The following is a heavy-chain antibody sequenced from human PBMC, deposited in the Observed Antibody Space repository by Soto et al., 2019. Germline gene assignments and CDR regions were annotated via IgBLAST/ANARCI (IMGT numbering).Heavy chain of an antibody. Sequence: QVQLVESGGGVVQPGRSLRLSCAASGFTFSSYAMHWVRQAPGKGLEWVAVISYDGSNKYYADSVKGRFTISRDNSKNTLYLQMNSLRAEDTAVYYCARSTAMVNYWGQGTLVTVSS. CDR3: ARSTAMVNY. J-gene: IGHJ4*02. CDR1: GFTFSSYA. D-gene: IGHD5-18*01. CDR2: ISYDGSNK. V-gene: IGHV3-30-3*01.